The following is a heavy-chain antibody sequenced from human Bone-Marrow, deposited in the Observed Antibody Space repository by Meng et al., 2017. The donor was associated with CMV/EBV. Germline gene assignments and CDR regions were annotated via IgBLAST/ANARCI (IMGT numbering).Heavy chain of an antibody. Sequence: GESLKISCAASGFSFNNYGMHWVRQAPGKGLEWVAIIWYDGTKNYYADSVKGRFTISRDNSKNTLYLQMNSLRAEDTAVYFCAKDRRRFLEELLDFYGMAVWGQGTTVTRSS. D-gene: IGHD3-3*01. CDR2: IWYDGTKN. V-gene: IGHV3-33*06. J-gene: IGHJ6*01. CDR3: AKDRRRFLEELLDFYGMAV. CDR1: GFSFNNYG.